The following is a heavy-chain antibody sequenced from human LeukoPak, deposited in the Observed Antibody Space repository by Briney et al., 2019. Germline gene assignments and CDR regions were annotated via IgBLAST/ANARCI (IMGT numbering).Heavy chain of an antibody. V-gene: IGHV3-21*01. J-gene: IGHJ4*02. CDR1: GFTFSSYG. CDR3: ARDSNDGFDY. CDR2: ISSSSSYI. D-gene: IGHD1-1*01. Sequence: GGSLRLSCAASGFTFSSYGMHWVRQAPGKGLEWVSSISSSSSYIYYADSVKGRFTISRDNAKNSLYLQMKSLRAEDTAVYYCARDSNDGFDYWGQGTLVTVSS.